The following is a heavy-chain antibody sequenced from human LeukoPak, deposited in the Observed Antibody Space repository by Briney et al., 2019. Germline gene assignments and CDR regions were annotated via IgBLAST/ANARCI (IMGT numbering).Heavy chain of an antibody. D-gene: IGHD2-21*01. Sequence: GGSLRLSCAASGFIFSHYGMHWVRQAPGRGLEWVAVIQNDASTENFADSVKGRFTISRDNSKNTVFLQMNSLRVEDTAVYYCARELSQIVWGGLDYGGQGTLVSVSS. CDR3: ARELSQIVWGGLDY. CDR2: IQNDASTE. V-gene: IGHV3-33*05. CDR1: GFIFSHYG. J-gene: IGHJ4*02.